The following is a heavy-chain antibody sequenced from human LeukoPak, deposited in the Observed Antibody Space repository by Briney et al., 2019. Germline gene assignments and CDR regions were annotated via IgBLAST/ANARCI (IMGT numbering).Heavy chain of an antibody. V-gene: IGHV3-74*01. CDR3: ARGIAAAGTGY. J-gene: IGHJ4*02. D-gene: IGHD6-13*01. Sequence: GGSLRLSCAASGFTFSSYWMHWVRQAPGKGLVWVSRINSDGSSTSYADSVKGRFTISRDNAENTLYLQMNSLRAEDTAVYYCARGIAAAGTGYWGQGTLVTVSS. CDR2: INSDGSST. CDR1: GFTFSSYW.